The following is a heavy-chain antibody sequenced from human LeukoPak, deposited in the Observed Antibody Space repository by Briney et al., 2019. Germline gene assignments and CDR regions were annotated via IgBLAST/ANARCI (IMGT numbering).Heavy chain of an antibody. J-gene: IGHJ3*02. CDR3: ARDCGGDCPSAFDI. D-gene: IGHD2-21*02. V-gene: IGHV4-59*01. CDR2: IYYSGST. CDR1: GGSISSYY. Sequence: SETLSLTCTASGGSISSYYWSWIRQPPGKGLEWIGYIYYSGSTNYNPSLKSRVTISVDTPKNQFSLKLSSVTAADTAVYYCARDCGGDCPSAFDIWGQGTMVTVSS.